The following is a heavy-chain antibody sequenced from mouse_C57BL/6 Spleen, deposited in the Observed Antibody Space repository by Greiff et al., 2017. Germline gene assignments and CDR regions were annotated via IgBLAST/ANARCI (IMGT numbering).Heavy chain of an antibody. CDR2: IWRGGST. V-gene: IGHV2-5*01. J-gene: IGHJ4*01. CDR1: GFSLTSYG. Sequence: VMLVESGPGLVQPSQSLSITCTVSGFSLTSYGVHWVRQSPGKGLEWLGVIWRGGSTDYNAAFMSRLSITKDNSKSQVFFKMNSLQAYDTAIYYCAKPIIYYGDYYAMDYWGQGTSVTVSS. CDR3: AKPIIYYGDYYAMDY. D-gene: IGHD1-1*01.